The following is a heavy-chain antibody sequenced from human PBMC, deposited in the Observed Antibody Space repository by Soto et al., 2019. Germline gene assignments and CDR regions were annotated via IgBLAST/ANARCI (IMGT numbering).Heavy chain of an antibody. CDR3: ARERGRQQYPPKLLYFQH. D-gene: IGHD6-13*01. J-gene: IGHJ1*01. CDR2: ISAYNGNT. Sequence: GASVKVSCKASGYTFTSYGISWVRQAPGQGLEWMGWISAYNGNTNYAQKLQGRVTMTTDTSTSTAYMELRSLRSDDTAVYYCARERGRQQYPPKLLYFQHWGQGTLVTVSS. V-gene: IGHV1-18*01. CDR1: GYTFTSYG.